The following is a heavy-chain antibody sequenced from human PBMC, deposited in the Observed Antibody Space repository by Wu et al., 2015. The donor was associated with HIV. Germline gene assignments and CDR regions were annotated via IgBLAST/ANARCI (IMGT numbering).Heavy chain of an antibody. CDR2: INPNSGGA. CDR3: ARDPQGGSSWYTH. D-gene: IGHD6-13*01. J-gene: IGHJ4*02. Sequence: QVQLVQSGAEVKKPGASVKVSCKASGYTFTDYYMHWVRQAPGQGLEWMGWINPNSGGANYAQKFQGRVTMTRDTSISTAYMELSRLMSDDTAVYYCARDPQGGSSWYTHWGQGTLVTVSS. V-gene: IGHV1-2*02. CDR1: GYTFTDYY.